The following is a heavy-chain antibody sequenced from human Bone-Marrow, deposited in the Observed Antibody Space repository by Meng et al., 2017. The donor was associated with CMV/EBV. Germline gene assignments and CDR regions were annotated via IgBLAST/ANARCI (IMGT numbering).Heavy chain of an antibody. Sequence: GGSLRLSCAASGFTFSSYAMSWVRQAPGKGLEWVSAISGSGGSTYYADSVKGRFTISRDNSKNTLYLQMNSLRAEDTAVYYCAKDIRAAARLRAHIGNYGMDVRGQGTTVAVSS. D-gene: IGHD6-6*01. CDR3: AKDIRAAARLRAHIGNYGMDV. CDR1: GFTFSSYA. J-gene: IGHJ6*02. CDR2: ISGSGGST. V-gene: IGHV3-23*01.